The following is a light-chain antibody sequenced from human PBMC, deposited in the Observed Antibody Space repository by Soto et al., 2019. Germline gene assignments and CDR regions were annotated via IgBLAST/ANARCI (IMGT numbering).Light chain of an antibody. J-gene: IGKJ4*01. Sequence: DIVMTQSPDSLAVSLGERATINCKSSQSVLYSSDNKNYLAWYQQKPGQPPKLLIYWASTRESGVPDRFSGSGSGTDFTLTISSLQDEDVAVIYCQQYYSSPLTFGGGTKVEIK. V-gene: IGKV4-1*01. CDR2: WAS. CDR1: QSVLYSSDNKNY. CDR3: QQYYSSPLT.